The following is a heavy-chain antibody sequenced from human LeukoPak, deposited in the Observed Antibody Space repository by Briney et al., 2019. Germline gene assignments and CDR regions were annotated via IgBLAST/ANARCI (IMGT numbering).Heavy chain of an antibody. CDR2: ISSSGSTI. V-gene: IGHV3-48*03. D-gene: IGHD3-10*02. Sequence: GGSLRLSCAASGFTFSSYEMNWVRQAPGKGLEWVSYISSSGSTIYYADSVKGRFTISRDNAKNSLYLQMNSLRAEDTAVYYCAELGITMNGGVWGKGTPVTISS. CDR1: GFTFSSYE. J-gene: IGHJ6*04. CDR3: AELGITMNGGV.